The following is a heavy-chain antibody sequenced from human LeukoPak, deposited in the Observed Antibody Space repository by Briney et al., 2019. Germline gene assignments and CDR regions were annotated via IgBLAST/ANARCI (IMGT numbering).Heavy chain of an antibody. Sequence: GGSLRLPCAASGFTFTSYSMNWVRQAPGKGLEWVSTISGGGGSTYYADSVKGRFTISRDNSKNTLYLQVNSLRAEDTAVYYCAKGGKWDVTPFDYWGQGALVTVSS. V-gene: IGHV3-23*01. CDR2: ISGGGGST. J-gene: IGHJ4*02. CDR1: GFTFTSYS. CDR3: AKGGKWDVTPFDY. D-gene: IGHD1-26*01.